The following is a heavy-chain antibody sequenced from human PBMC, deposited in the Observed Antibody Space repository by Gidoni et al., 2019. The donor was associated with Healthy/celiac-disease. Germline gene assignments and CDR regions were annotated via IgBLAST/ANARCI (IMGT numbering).Heavy chain of an antibody. J-gene: IGHJ4*02. CDR1: GGSISSSSYY. V-gene: IGHV4-39*01. CDR2: IYYSGST. Sequence: QLQLQESGPGLVKPSETLSLTCTVSGGSISSSSYYWGWIRQPPGKGLEWIGSIYYSGSTYYNPSLKSRVTISVDTSKNQFSLKLSSVTAADTAVYYCARHSVYDFWSGYSPGYFDYWGQGTLVTVSS. CDR3: ARHSVYDFWSGYSPGYFDY. D-gene: IGHD3-3*01.